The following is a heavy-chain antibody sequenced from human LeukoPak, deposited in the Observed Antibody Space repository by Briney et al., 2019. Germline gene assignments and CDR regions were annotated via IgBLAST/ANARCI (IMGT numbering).Heavy chain of an antibody. Sequence: SETLSLTCAVYGGSFSGYYWSWIRQPPGKGLEWIGEINHSGSTNYNPSLKSRVTILVDTSKNQFSLKLSSVTAADTTVYYCARAPGPHYYDSSGYYAFDIWGQGTMVTVSS. CDR1: GGSFSGYY. CDR2: INHSGST. V-gene: IGHV4-34*01. D-gene: IGHD3-22*01. CDR3: ARAPGPHYYDSSGYYAFDI. J-gene: IGHJ3*02.